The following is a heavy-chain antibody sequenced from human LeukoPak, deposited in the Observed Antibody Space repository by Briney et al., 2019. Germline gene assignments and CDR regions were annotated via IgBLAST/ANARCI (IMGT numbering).Heavy chain of an antibody. D-gene: IGHD3-10*01. CDR1: GFTFSSYA. V-gene: IGHV3-23*01. CDR2: ISGSGGST. Sequence: GGSLRLSCAASGFTFSSYAMSWVRQAPGKGLEWVSAISGSGGSTYYADSVKGRFTISRDNSKNTLYLQMNSLRAEDTAVYYCAKSRWFGELFIPNYFDYWGQGTLVTVSS. J-gene: IGHJ4*02. CDR3: AKSRWFGELFIPNYFDY.